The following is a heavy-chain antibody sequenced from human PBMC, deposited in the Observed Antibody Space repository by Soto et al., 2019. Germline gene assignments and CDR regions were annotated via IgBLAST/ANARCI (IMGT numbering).Heavy chain of an antibody. CDR3: AKDRYLDHDSRGYLFDY. D-gene: IGHD3-22*01. V-gene: IGHV3-23*01. CDR2: ISRYGDIT. CDR1: GFTFNIYA. J-gene: IGHJ4*02. Sequence: PGGSLRLSCAASGFTFNIYAMTWVRQAPGKGLEWVSAISRYGDITYYADSVEGRFSISRDNSKSTLYLQMNSLRAEDTAVYYCAKDRYLDHDSRGYLFDYWGQGTLVTVPS.